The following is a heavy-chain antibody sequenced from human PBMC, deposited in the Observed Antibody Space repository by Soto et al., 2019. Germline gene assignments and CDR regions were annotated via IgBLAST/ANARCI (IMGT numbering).Heavy chain of an antibody. D-gene: IGHD3-16*01. Sequence: KKKGASVKVSCKASGYIFTAYYIHWVRQAPGQGLEWMGWINGYTGNTNYAQKFQGRVTMTTDTSTNTAYLDLWTLISDDTAVYYCARSWVTGKGGIDVWGQGTTVTVSS. V-gene: IGHV1-18*04. CDR2: INGYTGNT. J-gene: IGHJ6*02. CDR1: GYIFTAYY. CDR3: ARSWVTGKGGIDV.